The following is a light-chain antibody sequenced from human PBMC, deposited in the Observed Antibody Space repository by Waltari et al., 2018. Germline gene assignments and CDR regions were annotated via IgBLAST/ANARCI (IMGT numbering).Light chain of an antibody. Sequence: QSVLTQPPSASGTPGQRVTISCSGSSYNIGTKYVYWYQQFPRTAPKLLIYMNKQRPSGVPDRFSASKSGTSASLAISGLRSEDEADYYCAVWDDSLSGRVFGGGTKLTVL. CDR2: MNK. CDR1: SYNIGTKY. V-gene: IGLV1-47*01. J-gene: IGLJ3*02. CDR3: AVWDDSLSGRV.